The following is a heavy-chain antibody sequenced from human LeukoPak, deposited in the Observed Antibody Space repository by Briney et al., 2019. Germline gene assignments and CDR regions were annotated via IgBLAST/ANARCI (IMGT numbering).Heavy chain of an antibody. CDR3: ATDSYCSTSSCYGEKTYYFYGMDV. V-gene: IGHV1-24*01. J-gene: IGHJ6*02. CDR2: FDAEDGET. D-gene: IGHD2-2*01. CDR1: GYTLTELS. Sequence: ASVKVSCKVSGYTLTELSMHWVRQAPGIGLEWMGSFDAEDGETIYAQKFQGRVTMTEDTSTDTAYMELSSLRSEDTAVYYCATDSYCSTSSCYGEKTYYFYGMDVWGQGTTVTVSS.